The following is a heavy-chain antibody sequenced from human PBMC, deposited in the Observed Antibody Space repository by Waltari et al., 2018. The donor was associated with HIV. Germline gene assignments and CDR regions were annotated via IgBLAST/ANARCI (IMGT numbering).Heavy chain of an antibody. D-gene: IGHD2-15*01. Sequence: VQLVESGGDLVQPGGSLRLSCAASGFTFSNYDMHWVRQTAARGLEWVSAIRAAGDKYYLGSVKGRFTISRENAKDSLYLQMNALRVEDTGVYFCARAIGFCSGGTCYPGRYYFDHWGQGSLVTVS. CDR2: IRAAGDK. V-gene: IGHV3-13*01. CDR3: ARAIGFCSGGTCYPGRYYFDH. CDR1: GFTFSNYD. J-gene: IGHJ4*02.